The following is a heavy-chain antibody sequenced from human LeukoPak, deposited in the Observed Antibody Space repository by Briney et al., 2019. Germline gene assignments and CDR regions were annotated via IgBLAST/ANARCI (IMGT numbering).Heavy chain of an antibody. CDR3: AREIIGQQVALDF. Sequence: GGSLRLSCAASGFTLSSFWMSWVRQAPGKGLEWVGNIKDDGSEKYYADSMKGRLTISRDNARNSVYLQIDSLRAEDTSAYFCAREIIGQQVALDFWGQGTLVTVSS. V-gene: IGHV3-7*01. CDR1: GFTLSSFW. CDR2: IKDDGSEK. J-gene: IGHJ4*02. D-gene: IGHD6-13*01.